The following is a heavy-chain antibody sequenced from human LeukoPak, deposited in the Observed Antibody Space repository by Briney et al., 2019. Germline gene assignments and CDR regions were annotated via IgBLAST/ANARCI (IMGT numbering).Heavy chain of an antibody. CDR3: STADSSAYREHDGFDL. CDR2: IYPRDSDT. V-gene: IGHV5-51*03. CDR1: GYSFTSFW. D-gene: IGHD3-22*01. Sequence: GESVKISCKGSGYSFTSFWIGWVRQMPGKGLEWLGIIYPRDSDTRYSPYFQVQITISVAESISTTHLHRSRLQASAPDLDLCSTADSSAYREHDGFDLWGQETSVTVPS. J-gene: IGHJ3*01.